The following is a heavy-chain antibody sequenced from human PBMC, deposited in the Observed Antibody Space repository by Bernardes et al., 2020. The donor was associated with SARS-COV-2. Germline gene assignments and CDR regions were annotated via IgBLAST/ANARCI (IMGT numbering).Heavy chain of an antibody. V-gene: IGHV4-39*01. D-gene: IGHD3-22*01. CDR1: LASLVTGSYY. Sequence: LSLTCTFSLASLVTGSYYWGSVRQTPGKGLEWIGSLYYGGTTYYNPSLKSRVTLSVDTSKNQFLMRLTSVTAAETAVYYCAGYYYDSSGYVPPLDHWGQGTLVTVSS. CDR2: LYYGGTT. J-gene: IGHJ4*02. CDR3: AGYYYDSSGYVPPLDH.